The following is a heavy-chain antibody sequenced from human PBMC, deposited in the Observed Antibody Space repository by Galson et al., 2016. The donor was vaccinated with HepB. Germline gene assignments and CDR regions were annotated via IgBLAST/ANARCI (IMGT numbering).Heavy chain of an antibody. CDR2: INPKTGDT. Sequence: SVKVSCKASGYTFTGYYFMYWVRQAPGQGLEWIGRINPKTGDTNYAQKFQGRVTMTRDTSISTAYMDLTRLTDEDTAVYYCARDKGEAGGQHYFYMDVWGEGTPVT. D-gene: IGHD2-8*02. CDR1: GYTFTGYYF. CDR3: ARDKGEAGGQHYFYMDV. J-gene: IGHJ6*03. V-gene: IGHV1-2*06.